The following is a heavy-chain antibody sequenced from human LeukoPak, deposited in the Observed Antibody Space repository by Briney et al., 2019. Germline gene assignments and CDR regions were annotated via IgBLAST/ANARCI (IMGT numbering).Heavy chain of an antibody. CDR3: ARRRARDYAFDY. Sequence: PSETLSLTCTVAGGSISSSSYYWGWIRQPPGKGLEWIGRTYYSGSTYYNSSLKSRGTISVDTSKNKFCLKLSSVTAADTAVYYCARRRARDYAFDYWGQGTLVTVSS. CDR1: GGSISSSSYY. CDR2: TYYSGST. D-gene: IGHD4-17*01. J-gene: IGHJ4*02. V-gene: IGHV4-39*01.